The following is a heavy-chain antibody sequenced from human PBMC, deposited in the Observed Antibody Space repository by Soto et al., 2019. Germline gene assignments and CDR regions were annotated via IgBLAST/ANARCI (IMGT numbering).Heavy chain of an antibody. J-gene: IGHJ6*02. CDR3: AKGGGSKDYYDTSGYYLYYYYAMDV. D-gene: IGHD3-22*01. V-gene: IGHV3-23*01. CDR2: LSGSGVST. Sequence: EVQLLESGGGLVQPGGSLRLSCAASGFTFSSYAMTWVRQAPGKGLEWVSALSGSGVSTYYADSVKGRFTISRDNSKNTLYLQMKSLGAEDTAVYYCAKGGGSKDYYDTSGYYLYYYYAMDVWGQGATVTVSS. CDR1: GFTFSSYA.